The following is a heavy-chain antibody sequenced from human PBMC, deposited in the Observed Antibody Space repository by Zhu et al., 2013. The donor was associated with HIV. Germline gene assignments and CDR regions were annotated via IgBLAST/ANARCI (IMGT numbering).Heavy chain of an antibody. D-gene: IGHD6-19*01. CDR1: RHFSNYA. CDR2: IIPIFDTP. V-gene: IGHV1-69*06. J-gene: IGHJ4*02. Sequence: QVQLVQSGAEVKKPGVLGEGLLQGFWRHFSNYAINWVRQAPGQGLEWMGGIIPIFDTPNYAQKFQGRVTITADKSTRTAYMELSSLRSEDTAVYYCAIGHSSGWYFDYWGQGTLVTVSS. CDR3: AIGHSSGWYFDY.